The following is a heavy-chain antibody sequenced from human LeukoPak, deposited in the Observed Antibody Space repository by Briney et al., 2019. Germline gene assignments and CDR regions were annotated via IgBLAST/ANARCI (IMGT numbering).Heavy chain of an antibody. J-gene: IGHJ6*03. CDR2: IRSKAYGGTT. V-gene: IGHV3-49*04. CDR3: TTLYSYGAYYYYYYYMDV. D-gene: IGHD5-18*01. Sequence: PGGSLRLSCAASGFTFGDYAMSWVRQAPGKGLEWVGFIRSKAYGGTTEYAASVKGRFTISRDDSKNTLYLQMNSLKTEDTAVYYCTTLYSYGAYYYYYYYMDVWGKGTTVTVSS. CDR1: GFTFGDYA.